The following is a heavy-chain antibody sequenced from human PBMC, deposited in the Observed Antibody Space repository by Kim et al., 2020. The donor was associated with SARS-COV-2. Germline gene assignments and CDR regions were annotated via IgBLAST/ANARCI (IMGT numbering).Heavy chain of an antibody. CDR3: ARDRTGATAGRGGWSDP. J-gene: IGHJ5*02. Sequence: GGSLRLSLAASGFTFSNYAMSWVRQAPGKGLEWVSSISGSGSSTFYADSVKGRFTISRDNSKDTLYVQMNSLRVDDTALYYCARDRTGATAGRGGWSDP. D-gene: IGHD1-26*01. CDR2: ISGSGSST. V-gene: IGHV3-23*01. CDR1: GFTFSNYA.